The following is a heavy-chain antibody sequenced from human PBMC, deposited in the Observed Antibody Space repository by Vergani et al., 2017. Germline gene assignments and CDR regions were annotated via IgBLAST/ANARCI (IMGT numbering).Heavy chain of an antibody. CDR3: AKEGGGYCSGGTCYPEY. CDR1: GFTFSSYW. D-gene: IGHD2-15*01. V-gene: IGHV3-74*02. Sequence: EVHLLESGGGLVQSGGSLRLSCAASGFTFSSYWMHWVRQAPGKGLVWVSRINSDGSSTSYADSVKGRFTISRDNAKNTLYLQMKSLRPEDTAVYYCAKEGGGYCSGGTCYPEYWGQGTLVIVSS. J-gene: IGHJ4*02. CDR2: INSDGSST.